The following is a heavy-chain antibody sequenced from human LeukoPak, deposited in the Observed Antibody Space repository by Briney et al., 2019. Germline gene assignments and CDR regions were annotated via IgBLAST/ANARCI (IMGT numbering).Heavy chain of an antibody. V-gene: IGHV1-2*02. CDR1: GYTFTDYY. J-gene: IGHJ3*02. CDR2: IDPHSGGT. D-gene: IGHD3-22*01. Sequence: ASVKVPCKASGYTFTDYYMSWVRQAPGQGLEWMGWIDPHSGGTNYAQKFQGRVTMTRDTSISTAYVELSRLRSDDTAVYYCAREYYDSSGRKHAFDIWGQGTMVTVSS. CDR3: AREYYDSSGRKHAFDI.